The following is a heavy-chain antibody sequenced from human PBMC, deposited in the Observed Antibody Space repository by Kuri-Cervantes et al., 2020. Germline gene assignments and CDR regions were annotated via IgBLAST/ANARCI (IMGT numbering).Heavy chain of an antibody. CDR3: ARGYYGSGSLRVYYYYGMDV. CDR2: IYPGDSDT. CDR1: GYSFTSYW. Sequence: KVSCKGSGYSFTSYWIGWVRQMPGKGLEWMGIIYPGDSDTRYSPSFQGQVTISADKSNSTAYLQWSSLKASDTAMYYCARGYYGSGSLRVYYYYGMDVWGQGTTVTVSS. D-gene: IGHD3-10*01. J-gene: IGHJ6*02. V-gene: IGHV5-51*01.